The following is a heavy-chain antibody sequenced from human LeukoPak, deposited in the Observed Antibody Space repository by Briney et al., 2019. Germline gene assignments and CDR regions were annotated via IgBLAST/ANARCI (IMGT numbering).Heavy chain of an antibody. CDR2: INPNSGGT. CDR3: ARQGDSSGYYLYCFDY. Sequence: ASVKVSCKASGYTITGYYLHWVRQAPGQGLEWMGRINPNSGGTNSAQKFQGRVTMTRDTSISTAYLELSRLRSDDTAVYYCARQGDSSGYYLYCFDYWGQGTLVTVSS. CDR1: GYTITGYY. J-gene: IGHJ4*02. D-gene: IGHD3-22*01. V-gene: IGHV1-2*06.